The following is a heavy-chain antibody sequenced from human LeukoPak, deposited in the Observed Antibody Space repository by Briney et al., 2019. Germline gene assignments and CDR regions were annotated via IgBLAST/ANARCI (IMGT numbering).Heavy chain of an antibody. D-gene: IGHD3-3*01. CDR3: ARTRITIFGVVTLSNWFDP. Sequence: ASVKVSCKAFGYTFTGYYMHWVRQAPGQGLEWMGWINPNSGGTNYAQKFQGRVTMTRDTSISTAYMELSRLRSDDTAVYYCARTRITIFGVVTLSNWFDPWGQGTLVTVSS. CDR2: INPNSGGT. J-gene: IGHJ5*02. V-gene: IGHV1-2*02. CDR1: GYTFTGYY.